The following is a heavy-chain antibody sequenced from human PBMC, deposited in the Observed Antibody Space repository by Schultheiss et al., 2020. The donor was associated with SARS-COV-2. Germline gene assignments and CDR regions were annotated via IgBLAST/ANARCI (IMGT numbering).Heavy chain of an antibody. CDR3: ARDLGESGGY. Sequence: SETLSLTCTVSGGSITSHYWSWIRQPPGKGLEWIGYIYSSGVTKYNPSLKSRVTISVDTSKNQFSLKLSSVTAADTAVYYCARDLGESGGYWGQGTQVTVSS. D-gene: IGHD3-10*01. CDR1: GGSITSHY. CDR2: IYSSGVT. J-gene: IGHJ4*02. V-gene: IGHV4-59*11.